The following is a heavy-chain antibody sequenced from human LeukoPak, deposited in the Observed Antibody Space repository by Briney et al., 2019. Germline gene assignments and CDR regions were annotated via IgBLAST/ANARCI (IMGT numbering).Heavy chain of an antibody. J-gene: IGHJ4*02. Sequence: PSETLSLTCAVYGGAFSGYYWSWIRQPPGKGLEWIGEINHSGDTKYNPSLKSRVSMSVDVSKDQFSLKLTSLTAADTAVYYCARGSRNYNNYEGADYWGRGTLVTVSS. V-gene: IGHV4-34*01. CDR2: INHSGDT. CDR1: GGAFSGYY. D-gene: IGHD4-11*01. CDR3: ARGSRNYNNYEGADY.